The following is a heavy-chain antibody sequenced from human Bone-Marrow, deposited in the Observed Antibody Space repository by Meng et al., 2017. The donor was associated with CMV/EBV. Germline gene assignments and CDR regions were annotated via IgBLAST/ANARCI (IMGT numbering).Heavy chain of an antibody. Sequence: GESLKISCAASGFTFSSYGMHWVRQAPGKGLEWVAFIRYDGSNKYYADSVKGRFTISRDNSKNTLYLQMNSLRAEDTAVYYCAKDLGFMENYYYYGMDVLGQGTTVPVSS. CDR1: GFTFSSYG. CDR2: IRYDGSNK. CDR3: AKDLGFMENYYYYGMDV. J-gene: IGHJ6*01. D-gene: IGHD1-1*01. V-gene: IGHV3-30*02.